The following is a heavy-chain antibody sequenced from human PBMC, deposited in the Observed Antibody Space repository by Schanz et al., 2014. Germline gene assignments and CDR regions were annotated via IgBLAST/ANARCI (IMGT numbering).Heavy chain of an antibody. CDR3: ARAQGVIRLYYGVDV. CDR1: GFTVSNSY. D-gene: IGHD3-10*01. J-gene: IGHJ6*02. V-gene: IGHV3-53*04. Sequence: EVQLVESGGGLVKPGGSLRLSCAASGFTVSNSYIHWVRQAPGKGLEWVSRMIGSGSSVFYADSVRGRFTISRDNSMNTVYLQMNSLRSDDAAVYYCARAQGVIRLYYGVDVWGQGTTVTVSS. CDR2: IGSGSSV.